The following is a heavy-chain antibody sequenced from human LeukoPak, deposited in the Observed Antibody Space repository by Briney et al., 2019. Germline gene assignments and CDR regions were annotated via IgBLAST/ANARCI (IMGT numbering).Heavy chain of an antibody. CDR3: ARVFRGAVTSNWFDP. CDR1: SGSISGHY. V-gene: IGHV4-59*11. J-gene: IGHJ5*02. D-gene: IGHD4-17*01. Sequence: PSETLSLTCTVSSGSISGHYWTWIRLSPGKGLEWIGYISDSGSTSYNPSLKSRVIMSLEASKTEFSLRLNSVTAADTAVYYCARVFRGAVTSNWFDPWGQGTLVTVSS. CDR2: ISDSGST.